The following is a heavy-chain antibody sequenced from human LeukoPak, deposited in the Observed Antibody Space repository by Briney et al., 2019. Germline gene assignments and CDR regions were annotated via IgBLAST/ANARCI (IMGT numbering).Heavy chain of an antibody. CDR3: ARHKDGSGSYSTNWFDP. D-gene: IGHD3-10*01. CDR2: IYYSGST. J-gene: IGHJ5*02. Sequence: KASETLSLTCTVSGGSISSSSYYWGWIRQPPGKGLEWIGSIYYSGSTYYNPSLKSRVTISVDMSKNQFSLKLSSVTAADTAVYYCARHKDGSGSYSTNWFDPWGQGTLVTVSS. V-gene: IGHV4-39*01. CDR1: GGSISSSSYY.